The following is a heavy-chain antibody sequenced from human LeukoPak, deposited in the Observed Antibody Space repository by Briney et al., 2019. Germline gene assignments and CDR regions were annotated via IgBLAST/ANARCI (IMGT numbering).Heavy chain of an antibody. V-gene: IGHV3-74*01. CDR2: IINDGSNT. D-gene: IGHD1-14*01. J-gene: IGHJ3*02. Sequence: GGSLRLSCAASGFTFSSYWMHWVRQAPGKGLVWVSRIINDGSNTNYADSVKGRFTISRDNAKNTLYLQMNSLGAEDTAVYYCVRGTSIRAFDIWGQGTMVTASS. CDR3: VRGTSIRAFDI. CDR1: GFTFSSYW.